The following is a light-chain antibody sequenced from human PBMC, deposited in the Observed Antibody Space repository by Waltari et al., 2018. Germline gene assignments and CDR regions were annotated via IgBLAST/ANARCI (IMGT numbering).Light chain of an antibody. CDR1: QSVTTN. J-gene: IGKJ2*01. CDR2: GAS. V-gene: IGKV3-15*01. Sequence: EIVMTQSPATLSVSPGERAILSCRASQSVTTNLAWYQQKPGQAPRLLIYGASTRATDIPARFSGSVSGTEFTLTISSLQSEDFAVYYCHQYNDGPPFNFGQGTKLEIK. CDR3: HQYNDGPPFN.